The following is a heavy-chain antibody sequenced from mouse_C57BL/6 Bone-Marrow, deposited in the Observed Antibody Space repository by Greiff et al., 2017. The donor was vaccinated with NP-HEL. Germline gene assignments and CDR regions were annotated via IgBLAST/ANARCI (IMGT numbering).Heavy chain of an antibody. CDR1: GYTFTSYG. D-gene: IGHD2-5*01. Sequence: VKLQESGAELARPGASVKLSCKASGYTFTSYGISWVKQRTGQGLEWIGEIYPRSGNTYYNEKFKGKATLTADKSSSTAYMELRSLTSEDSAVYFCAAAYYSNPAWFAYWGQGTLVTVSA. CDR3: AAAYYSNPAWFAY. J-gene: IGHJ3*01. V-gene: IGHV1-81*01. CDR2: IYPRSGNT.